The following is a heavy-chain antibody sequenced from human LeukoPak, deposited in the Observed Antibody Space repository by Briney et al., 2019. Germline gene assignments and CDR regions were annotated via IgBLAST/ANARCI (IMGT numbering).Heavy chain of an antibody. CDR3: AKDRANAWTSDY. J-gene: IGHJ4*02. CDR2: TTFDEGDR. V-gene: IGHV3-30*02. D-gene: IGHD3/OR15-3a*01. CDR1: GFTFKNYA. Sequence: GGSLRLSCAASGFTFKNYAMYWARQAPGKGLEWVAFTTFDEGDRYYADSVRGRFTISRDNSKNTLYLQMNSLRAEDTAVYYCAKDRANAWTSDYWGQGTLVTVSS.